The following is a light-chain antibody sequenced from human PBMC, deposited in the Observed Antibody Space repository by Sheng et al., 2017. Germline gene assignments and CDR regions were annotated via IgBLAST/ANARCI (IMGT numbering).Light chain of an antibody. CDR3: QQRTIWPPFT. CDR2: AAS. J-gene: IGKJ4*01. Sequence: EIVLTQSPGTLSLSPGERATLSCRASQSVSTTSLAWYQQKPGQAPRLLIYAASNRATGIPDRFSGSGSGTDFTLTISRLEPEDFAIYYCQQRTIWPPFTFGGGTKVELK. CDR1: QSVSTTS. V-gene: IGKV3D-20*02.